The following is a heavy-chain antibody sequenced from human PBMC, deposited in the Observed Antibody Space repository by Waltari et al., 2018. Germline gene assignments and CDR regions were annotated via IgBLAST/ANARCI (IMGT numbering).Heavy chain of an antibody. V-gene: IGHV4-39*07. D-gene: IGHD2-2*01. CDR2: IYYSGST. Sequence: QLQLQESGPGLVKPSETLSLTCTVSGGSISSSSYYWGWIRQPPGKGLEWIGIIYYSGSTYYNPSLKSRVTISVDTSKNQFSLKLSSVTAADTAVYYCARIVVPAYYYYYMDVWGKGTTVTISS. CDR1: GGSISSSSYY. J-gene: IGHJ6*03. CDR3: ARIVVPAYYYYYMDV.